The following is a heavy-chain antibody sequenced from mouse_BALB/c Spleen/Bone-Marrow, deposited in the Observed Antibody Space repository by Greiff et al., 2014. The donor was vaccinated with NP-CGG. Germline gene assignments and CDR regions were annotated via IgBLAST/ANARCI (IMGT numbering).Heavy chain of an antibody. Sequence: QVQLKDSGAELVKPGAPVKLSCKASGYTFTNYWMHWVKQRPGQGLEWIGEINPSNGRTNYNEKFKSKATLTVDKSSSTAYMQLSSLTSEDSAVYYCARGFDYWGQGTTLTVSS. V-gene: IGHV1S81*02. CDR2: INPSNGRT. CDR3: ARGFDY. CDR1: GYTFTNYW. J-gene: IGHJ2*01.